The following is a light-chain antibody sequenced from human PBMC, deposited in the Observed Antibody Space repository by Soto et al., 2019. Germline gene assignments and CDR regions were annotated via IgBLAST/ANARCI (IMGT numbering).Light chain of an antibody. CDR2: KAS. CDR1: QTISSW. CDR3: QHYNSYSEA. V-gene: IGKV1-5*03. J-gene: IGKJ1*01. Sequence: DIQMTQSPSTLSGSVGDRVTITCRASQTISSWLAWYQQKPGKAPKLLNYKASTLKSGVPSRFSGSGSGTEFTLTISSLQPDDFATYYCQHYNSYSEAFGQGTKVDTK.